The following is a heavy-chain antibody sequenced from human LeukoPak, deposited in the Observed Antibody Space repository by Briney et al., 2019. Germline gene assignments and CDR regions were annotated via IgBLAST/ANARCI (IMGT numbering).Heavy chain of an antibody. CDR2: IKQDGSEK. D-gene: IGHD1-26*01. V-gene: IGHV3-7*01. CDR1: GFTFSSHW. CDR3: ARGLVGATSGQH. J-gene: IGHJ1*01. Sequence: PGGSLRLSCAASGFTFSSHWMSWVCQAPGKGLEWVANIKQDGSEKYYVDSVKGRFTISRDNAKNSLYLQMNSLRAEDTAVYYCARGLVGATSGQHWGQGTLVTVSS.